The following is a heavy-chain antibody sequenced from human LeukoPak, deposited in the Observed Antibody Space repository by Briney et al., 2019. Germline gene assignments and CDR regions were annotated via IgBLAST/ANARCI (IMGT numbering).Heavy chain of an antibody. CDR2: IYPGDSDT. D-gene: IGHD1-1*01. CDR1: GYSFTNYW. V-gene: IGHV5-51*01. CDR3: ALGFGNDVGSRWFDP. J-gene: IGHJ5*02. Sequence: GESLKISFQVSGYSFTNYWIGWGRQMPGKGLGWMGIIYPGDSDTRYSPSLQGQVTILADKSSNTAYLQWSSLKASDTAMYYCALGFGNDVGSRWFDPWGQGTLVTVSS.